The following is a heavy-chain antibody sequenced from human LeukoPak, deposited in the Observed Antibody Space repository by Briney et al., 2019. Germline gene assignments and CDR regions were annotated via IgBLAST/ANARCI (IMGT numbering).Heavy chain of an antibody. CDR3: ARGGGLDYYYYYMDV. Sequence: SETLSLTCTVSGGSISNYYWGWIRQPPGKGLEWIGYIYYSGSTNYNPSLKSRVTISVDTSKNQFSLKLSSVTAADTAVYYCARGGGLDYYYYYMDVWGKGTTVTISS. J-gene: IGHJ6*03. CDR2: IYYSGST. CDR1: GGSISNYY. V-gene: IGHV4-59*01. D-gene: IGHD6-6*01.